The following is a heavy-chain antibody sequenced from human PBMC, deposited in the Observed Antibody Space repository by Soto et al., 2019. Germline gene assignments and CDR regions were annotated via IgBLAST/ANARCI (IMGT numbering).Heavy chain of an antibody. Sequence: GASVKVSCKASGYTFTSYAMHWVRQAPRQRLEWMGWINAGNGNTKYSQKFQGRVTITRDTSASTAYMELSSLRSEDTAVYYCARDVYRGGYCSGGSCYGMDVWGQGTTVTVSS. D-gene: IGHD2-15*01. CDR1: GYTFTSYA. J-gene: IGHJ6*02. V-gene: IGHV1-3*01. CDR3: ARDVYRGGYCSGGSCYGMDV. CDR2: INAGNGNT.